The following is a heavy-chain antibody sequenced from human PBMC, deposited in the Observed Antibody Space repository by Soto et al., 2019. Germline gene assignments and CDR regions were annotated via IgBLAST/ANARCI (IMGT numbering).Heavy chain of an antibody. CDR1: GFTFSSYA. V-gene: IGHV3-23*01. CDR2: ISGSGGST. CDR3: AKDPFRSGSPGRFYYYYGMDV. D-gene: IGHD3-10*01. Sequence: GGSLRLSCAASGFTFSSYAMSWVRQAPWRGLEWVSAISGSGGSTYYADSVKGRFTISRDNSKNTLYLQMNSLRAEDTAVYYCAKDPFRSGSPGRFYYYYGMDVWGKGTTVTVSS. J-gene: IGHJ6*04.